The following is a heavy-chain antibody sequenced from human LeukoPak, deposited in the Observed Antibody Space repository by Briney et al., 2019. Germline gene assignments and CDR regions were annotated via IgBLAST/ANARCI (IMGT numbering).Heavy chain of an antibody. V-gene: IGHV3-30*02. CDR2: IRYDGSNK. CDR3: ASLHGSGYYFPDY. Sequence: AGGSLRLSCAASGFTFSSYGMHWVRQAPGKGLEWVAFIRYDGSNKYYADSVKGRFTISRDNSKNTLYLQMNSLRAEDTAVYYCASLHGSGYYFPDYWGQGTLVTVSS. D-gene: IGHD3-22*01. J-gene: IGHJ4*02. CDR1: GFTFSSYG.